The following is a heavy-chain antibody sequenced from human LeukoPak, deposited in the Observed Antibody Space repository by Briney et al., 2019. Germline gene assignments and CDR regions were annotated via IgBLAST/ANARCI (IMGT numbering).Heavy chain of an antibody. Sequence: ASVKVSCKASGGTFSSYAISWVRQAPGQGLEWMGRIIHIFGTANYAQKFQGRVTITTDESTSTAYMELSSLRSEDTAVYYCARAPVFADSSGKDAFDIWGQGTMVTVSS. V-gene: IGHV1-69*05. J-gene: IGHJ3*02. CDR1: GGTFSSYA. D-gene: IGHD3-22*01. CDR2: IIHIFGTA. CDR3: ARAPVFADSSGKDAFDI.